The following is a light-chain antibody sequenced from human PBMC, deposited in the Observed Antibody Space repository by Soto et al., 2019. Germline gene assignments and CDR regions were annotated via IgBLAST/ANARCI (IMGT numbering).Light chain of an antibody. CDR2: GNS. Sequence: QSVLTQPPSVSGAPGQRVTISCTGSSSNIGAGFDVHWYHQIAGTAPKLLIYGNSNRPSGVPDRFSGSKSGTSASLAINGLQAEDEADYYCQSYDRSLSGSVFGGGTQLTVL. CDR1: SSNIGAGFD. J-gene: IGLJ3*02. CDR3: QSYDRSLSGSV. V-gene: IGLV1-40*01.